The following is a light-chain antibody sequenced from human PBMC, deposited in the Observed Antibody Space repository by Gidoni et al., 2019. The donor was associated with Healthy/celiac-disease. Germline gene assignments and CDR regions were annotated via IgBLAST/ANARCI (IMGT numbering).Light chain of an antibody. J-gene: IGKJ4*01. CDR2: GAS. V-gene: IGKV3-20*01. Sequence: ELVLTQSPGPLSLSPGERATLSCRASQSVSSSYLAWYQQKPGQAPRLLIYGASSRATGIPDRFSGSGSGTDCTLTISRLEPEDFAVYYCQQYGSSPLTFGGGTKVEIK. CDR3: QQYGSSPLT. CDR1: QSVSSSY.